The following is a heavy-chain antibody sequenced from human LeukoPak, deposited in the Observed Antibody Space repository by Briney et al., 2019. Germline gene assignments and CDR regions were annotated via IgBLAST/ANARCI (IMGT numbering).Heavy chain of an antibody. V-gene: IGHV3-30-3*01. Sequence: GGSLRLSCAASGFTFSSYAMHWVRQAPGKGLEWVAVISYDGSNKYYADSVKGRFIISRDNSKNTLYLQMNSLRAEDTAVYYCAKDPQGYGVWNSYLWWGQGTLVTVSS. CDR1: GFTFSSYA. J-gene: IGHJ4*02. CDR2: ISYDGSNK. CDR3: AKDPQGYGVWNSYLW. D-gene: IGHD1-7*01.